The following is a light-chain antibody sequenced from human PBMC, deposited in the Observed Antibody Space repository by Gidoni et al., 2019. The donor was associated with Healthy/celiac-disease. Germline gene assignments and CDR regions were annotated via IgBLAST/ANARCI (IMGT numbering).Light chain of an antibody. CDR1: QSGLYSSNNKNY. J-gene: IGKJ2*01. Sequence: DIVMTQSPDPLAASLGERATINCKSSQSGLYSSNNKNYLAWYQQKPGQPPKLLIYWASTRESGVPDRFSGSGSGTDFTLTISSLQAEDVAVYYCQQYYSTPWTFGQGTKLEIK. CDR2: WAS. CDR3: QQYYSTPWT. V-gene: IGKV4-1*01.